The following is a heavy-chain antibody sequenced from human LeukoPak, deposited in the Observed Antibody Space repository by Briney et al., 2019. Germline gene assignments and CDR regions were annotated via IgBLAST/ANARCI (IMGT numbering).Heavy chain of an antibody. V-gene: IGHV1-18*01. CDR1: GYTFTSYG. D-gene: IGHD2-2*01. CDR3: ARVHYSREHCSSTSCYASFDY. Sequence: ASVKVSCKASGYTFTSYGISWVRQAPGQGLEWMGWISAYNGNTNYAQKLQGRVTMTTDTSTSIVYMELRSLRSDDTAVYYCARVHYSREHCSSTSCYASFDYWGQGILVTVSS. J-gene: IGHJ4*02. CDR2: ISAYNGNT.